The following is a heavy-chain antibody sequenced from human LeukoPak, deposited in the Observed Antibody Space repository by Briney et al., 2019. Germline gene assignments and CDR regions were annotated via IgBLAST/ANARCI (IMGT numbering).Heavy chain of an antibody. CDR2: ISNSGDRT. Sequence: GGSLRLSCAASGFTFSSYAMNWVRQAPGKGLEWASTISNSGDRTYYADSVKGRFTISRDNSKNTLYLQMNSLRTEDTAVYYCAKDFVPRGGSYFPGFDYWGQGTLVIVSS. J-gene: IGHJ4*02. CDR1: GFTFSSYA. D-gene: IGHD1-26*01. CDR3: AKDFVPRGGSYFPGFDY. V-gene: IGHV3-23*01.